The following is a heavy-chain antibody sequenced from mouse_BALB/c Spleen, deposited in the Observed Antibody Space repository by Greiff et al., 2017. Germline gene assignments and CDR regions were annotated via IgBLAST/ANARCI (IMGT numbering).Heavy chain of an antibody. CDR1: GFSLTSYG. J-gene: IGHJ4*01. Sequence: VQLQQSGPGLVPPSRSLSITCAVSGFSLTSYGVPWVRQPPGKGPEWLGVIWAGGSTNYNSALMSRLSISKDNSKSQVFLKMNSLQTDDTAMYYCARDGDYDVYAMDYWGQGTSVTVSS. CDR3: ARDGDYDVYAMDY. CDR2: IWAGGST. D-gene: IGHD2-4*01. V-gene: IGHV2-9*02.